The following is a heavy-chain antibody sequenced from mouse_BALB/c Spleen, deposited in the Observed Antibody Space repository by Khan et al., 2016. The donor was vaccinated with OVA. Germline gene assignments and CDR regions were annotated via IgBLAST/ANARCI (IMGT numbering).Heavy chain of an antibody. J-gene: IGHJ2*01. Sequence: EVELVESGGGLVKPGGSLKLSCAASGFTFSSYALSWVRQTPEKRLEWVATISSGGSYTYYPDSVKGRFTISRDNAKNTLYLQMSSLRSEDTAMYYCARTAGYYGSNYFDYWGQGSTLTVSS. V-gene: IGHV5-9-3*01. CDR2: ISSGGSYT. D-gene: IGHD1-1*01. CDR1: GFTFSSYA. CDR3: ARTAGYYGSNYFDY.